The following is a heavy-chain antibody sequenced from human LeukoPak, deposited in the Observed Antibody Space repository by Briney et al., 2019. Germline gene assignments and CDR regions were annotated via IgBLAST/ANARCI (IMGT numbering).Heavy chain of an antibody. CDR1: GYTFTGYY. V-gene: IGHV1-2*02. J-gene: IGHJ5*02. CDR2: INPNSGGT. CDR3: ARPYCSSTSCYGWFDP. D-gene: IGHD2-2*01. Sequence: GASVKVSCKASGYTFTGYYMHWVRQAPGQGLAWMGWINPNSGGTNYAQKFPGRVTMTTDTSISTAYMELSRLRTDDTAVYYCARPYCSSTSCYGWFDPWGQGTLVTVSS.